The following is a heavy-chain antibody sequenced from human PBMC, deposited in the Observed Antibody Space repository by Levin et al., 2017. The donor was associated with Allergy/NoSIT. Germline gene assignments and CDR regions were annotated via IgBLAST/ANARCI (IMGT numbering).Heavy chain of an antibody. D-gene: IGHD6-13*01. CDR3: AKGGAAAGPLFDY. V-gene: IGHV3-9*01. J-gene: IGHJ4*02. CDR2: ISWNRGSL. CDR1: GFNLHDYA. Sequence: GGSLRLSCVASGFNLHDYAMHWVRQAPGKGLEWVSSISWNRGSLDYADSVKGRFTISRDDAKNSLYLHMNSLRPEDTAFYYCAKGGAAAGPLFDYWGQGTLVSVSS.